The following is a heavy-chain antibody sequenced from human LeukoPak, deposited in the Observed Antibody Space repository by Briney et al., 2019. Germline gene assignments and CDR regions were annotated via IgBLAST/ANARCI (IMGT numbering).Heavy chain of an antibody. CDR1: GFTFSDYY. CDR2: ISSSGSNI. D-gene: IGHD3-22*01. V-gene: IGHV3-11*01. J-gene: IGHJ4*02. Sequence: GGSLRLSCAASGFTFSDYYMSGIRQAPGKGLEWVSYISSSGSNIYYADSVKGRSTISRDNAKNSLYLQMNSLRAEDTAVYYCARDAGIYDSSGYYQAGFDYWGQGTLVTVSS. CDR3: ARDAGIYDSSGYYQAGFDY.